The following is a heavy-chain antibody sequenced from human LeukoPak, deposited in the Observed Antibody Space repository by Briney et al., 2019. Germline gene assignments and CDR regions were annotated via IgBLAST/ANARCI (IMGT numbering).Heavy chain of an antibody. D-gene: IGHD4-23*01. CDR3: AKDQGGNHYNWFDP. Sequence: GGSLRLSCAASGFTFSTYAMSWVRQAPGKGLKWASAISGSGGSTYYADSVKGRFTISRDNSKNTLYLQMNSLRAEDTAVYYCAKDQGGNHYNWFDPWGQGTLVTVSS. J-gene: IGHJ5*02. CDR1: GFTFSTYA. CDR2: ISGSGGST. V-gene: IGHV3-23*01.